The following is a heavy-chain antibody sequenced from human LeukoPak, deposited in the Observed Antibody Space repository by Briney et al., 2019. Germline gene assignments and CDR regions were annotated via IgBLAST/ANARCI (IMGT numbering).Heavy chain of an antibody. Sequence: SETLSLTCAVSGGSISSGTYYWSWIRQHPGKGLEWIGYIYYSGSTYYNPSLKSRVTISVDTSKNQFSLKLSSVTAADTAVFYCARRRGDGYSYGVRDAFDMWGQGTMVTVSS. D-gene: IGHD5-18*01. CDR2: IYYSGST. CDR3: ARRRGDGYSYGVRDAFDM. CDR1: GGSISSGTYY. V-gene: IGHV4-39*01. J-gene: IGHJ3*02.